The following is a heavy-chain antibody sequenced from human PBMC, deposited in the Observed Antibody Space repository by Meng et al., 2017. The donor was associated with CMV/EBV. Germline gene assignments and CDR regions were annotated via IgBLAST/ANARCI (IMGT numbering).Heavy chain of an antibody. CDR3: ARVMGPNRTPYYFDY. V-gene: IGHV4-30-4*08. Sequence: QVHLQESGPGLVTPSQTLSLTCTVSGGSISSGDYYWSWIRQPPGKGLEWIGYIYYSGSTYYNPSLKSRVAISVDTSKNQFSLKLSSVTAADTAVYYCARVMGPNRTPYYFDYWGQGTLVTVSS. D-gene: IGHD1-14*01. J-gene: IGHJ4*02. CDR1: GGSISSGDYY. CDR2: IYYSGST.